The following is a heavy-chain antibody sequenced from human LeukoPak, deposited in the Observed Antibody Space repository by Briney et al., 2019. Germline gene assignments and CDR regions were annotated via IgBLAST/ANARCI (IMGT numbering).Heavy chain of an antibody. Sequence: GGSLRLSCAASGFTFNDYAMSWVRQAPGKGLEWVSTINGGGATYYADSVKGRFTISRDSSKSTLYLQMNSLRAEDTAVYFCAKGGPQFFDYWGQGSLVTVSS. CDR1: GFTFNDYA. J-gene: IGHJ4*02. CDR2: INGGGAT. V-gene: IGHV3-23*01. D-gene: IGHD5-24*01. CDR3: AKGGPQFFDY.